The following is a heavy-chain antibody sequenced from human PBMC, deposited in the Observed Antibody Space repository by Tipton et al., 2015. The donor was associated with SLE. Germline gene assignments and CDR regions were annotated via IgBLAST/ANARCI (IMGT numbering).Heavy chain of an antibody. Sequence: QVQLVQSGAEVKKPGESLRISCKGSGGTFSSYAISWVRQAPGQGLEWMGWISAYNGNTNYAQKLQGRVTMTTDTSTSTAYMELRSLRSDDTAVYYCARDRITRYGMDVWGQGTTVTVSS. D-gene: IGHD1-14*01. V-gene: IGHV1-18*01. CDR1: GGTFSSYA. CDR2: ISAYNGNT. CDR3: ARDRITRYGMDV. J-gene: IGHJ6*02.